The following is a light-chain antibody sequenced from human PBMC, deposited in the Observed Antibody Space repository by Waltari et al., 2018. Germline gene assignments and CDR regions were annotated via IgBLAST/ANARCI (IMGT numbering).Light chain of an antibody. CDR1: QILRSN. CDR3: QQYSNWPRT. V-gene: IGKV3-15*01. CDR2: GAS. J-gene: IGKJ1*01. Sequence: EVLMTQSPATLSVSPGETATLSCRASQILRSNLAWYQQKPGQAPRLLIYGASTRATGVPARFSGSGSGTEFTLTISSLQSEDFAVYYCQQYSNWPRTFGQGTKVEI.